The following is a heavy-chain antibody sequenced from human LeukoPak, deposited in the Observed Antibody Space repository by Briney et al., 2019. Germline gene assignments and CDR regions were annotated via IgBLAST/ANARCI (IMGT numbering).Heavy chain of an antibody. J-gene: IGHJ5*02. CDR1: GGSISSGGYS. CDR2: INHSGST. CDR3: ARSHRGYGGNYGFRLYGGRTFDP. V-gene: IGHV4-34*01. Sequence: SETLSLTCAVSGGSISSGGYSWSWIRQPPGKGLEWIGEINHSGSTNYNPSLKSRVTISVDTSKNQFSLKLSSVTAADTAVYYCARSHRGYGGNYGFRLYGGRTFDPWGQGTLVTVSS. D-gene: IGHD4-23*01.